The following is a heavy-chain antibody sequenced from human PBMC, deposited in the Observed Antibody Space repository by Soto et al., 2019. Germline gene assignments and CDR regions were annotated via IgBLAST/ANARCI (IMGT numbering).Heavy chain of an antibody. CDR1: GFTFSNAW. Sequence: GGSLRLSCAASGFTFSNAWMNWVRQAPGKGLEWVGRIKSETDGGTTDYAAPVKGRFTISRDDSKNTLYLQMNSLKTEDTAVYYCTTVMVYAPTHYYYGMDVWGQGTTVTVSS. CDR3: TTVMVYAPTHYYYGMDV. D-gene: IGHD2-8*01. V-gene: IGHV3-15*07. CDR2: IKSETDGGTT. J-gene: IGHJ6*02.